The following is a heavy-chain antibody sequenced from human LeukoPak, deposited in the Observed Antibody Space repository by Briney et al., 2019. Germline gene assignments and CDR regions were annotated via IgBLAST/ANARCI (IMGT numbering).Heavy chain of an antibody. CDR3: ARRNSGYYYPFDY. J-gene: IGHJ4*02. V-gene: IGHV3-11*01. Sequence: GRSLRLSCAASGFTFSDYYMSWIRQAPGKGLEWVSYISSSGSTIYYADSVKGRFTISRDNAKNSLYLQMNSLRAEDTAVYYCARRNSGYYYPFDYWGQGTLVTVSS. CDR2: ISSSGSTI. CDR1: GFTFSDYY. D-gene: IGHD3-22*01.